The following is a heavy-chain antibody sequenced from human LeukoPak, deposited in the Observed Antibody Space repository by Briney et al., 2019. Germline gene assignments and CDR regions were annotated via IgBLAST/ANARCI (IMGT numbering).Heavy chain of an antibody. CDR3: ATAATGRGGMDV. Sequence: GGSLRLSCAASGFSFSTSWMSWVRQAPGKGLEWVANINPDGGQKYYVDSVRGRFTISRDNSKNSIFLEMNSLSAEDTAVYHCATAATGRGGMDVWGQGTTVTVSS. CDR1: GFSFSTSW. V-gene: IGHV3-7*02. CDR2: INPDGGQK. J-gene: IGHJ6*02. D-gene: IGHD1-1*01.